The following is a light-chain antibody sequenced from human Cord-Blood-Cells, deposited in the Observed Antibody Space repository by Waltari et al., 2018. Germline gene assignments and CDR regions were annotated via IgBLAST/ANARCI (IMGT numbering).Light chain of an antibody. V-gene: IGLV2-23*03. Sequence: QSALTQPASVSGSPGQSITTSCTGTSSDVGSYNLVSWYQQHPGKAPKLMIYEGSKRPSGVSNRFSGSKSGNTASLTISGLQAEDEADYYCCSYAGSSTFKVFGGGTKLTVL. J-gene: IGLJ3*02. CDR1: SSDVGSYNL. CDR3: CSYAGSSTFKV. CDR2: EGS.